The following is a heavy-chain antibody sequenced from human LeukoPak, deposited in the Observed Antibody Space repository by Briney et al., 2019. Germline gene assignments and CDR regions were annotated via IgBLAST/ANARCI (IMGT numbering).Heavy chain of an antibody. CDR3: ANNFDY. V-gene: IGHV3-33*06. J-gene: IGHJ4*02. Sequence: GGSLRLSCAASGFTFSNYGMHWVRQAPGKGLEWVALIYYDGSNKYYADSVKRRFTISRDNSKNTLYLQMDSLRAEDTAVYYCANNFDYWGQGTLVTVSS. CDR1: GFTFSNYG. CDR2: IYYDGSNK.